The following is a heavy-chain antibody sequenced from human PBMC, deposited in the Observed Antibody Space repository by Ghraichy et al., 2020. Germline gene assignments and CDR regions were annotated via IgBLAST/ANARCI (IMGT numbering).Heavy chain of an antibody. CDR2: IYFSGST. CDR3: AGGRNEGWYFDL. CDR1: GGSISSYY. J-gene: IGHJ2*01. V-gene: IGHV4-59*01. Sequence: SETLSLTCTVSGGSISSYYWSWIRQPPGKGLEWIGYIYFSGSTNYNPSLKSRVTISVDTSKNHFSLKLSSVTAADTAVYYCAGGRNEGWYFDLWGRGTLVTVSS. D-gene: IGHD1-1*01.